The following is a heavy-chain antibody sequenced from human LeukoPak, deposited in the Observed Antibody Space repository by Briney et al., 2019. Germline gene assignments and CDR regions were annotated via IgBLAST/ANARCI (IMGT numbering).Heavy chain of an antibody. CDR3: GRLQGISSSPFDY. D-gene: IGHD6-6*01. CDR2: IFPGDSDT. CDR1: GYPFTTSW. Sequence: GESLKISCKGPGYPFTTSWIAWVRQKPGKGLEWMGLIFPGDSDTRYSPSFQGQVSISADKSISTAYLQWSSLKASDTAVYYCGRLQGISSSPFDYWGQGTLVTVSS. V-gene: IGHV5-51*01. J-gene: IGHJ4*02.